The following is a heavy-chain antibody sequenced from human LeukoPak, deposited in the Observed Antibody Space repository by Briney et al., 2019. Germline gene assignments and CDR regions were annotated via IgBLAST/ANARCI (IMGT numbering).Heavy chain of an antibody. Sequence: QPGGSLRLSCAASGIALSNYGMSRVRQAPGMRLEWVSAISGSGDSTFYADSVKGRFTISRDSSKNTLYLQMNRLRAEDTAIYYCANENDYLDYWGQGTLVTVSS. V-gene: IGHV3-23*01. CDR2: ISGSGDST. CDR1: GIALSNYG. CDR3: ANENDYLDY. J-gene: IGHJ4*02.